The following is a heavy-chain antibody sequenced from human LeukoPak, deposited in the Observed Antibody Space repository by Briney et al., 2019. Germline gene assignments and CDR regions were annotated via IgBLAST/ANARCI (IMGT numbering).Heavy chain of an antibody. J-gene: IGHJ6*02. CDR2: IYYSGST. V-gene: IGHV4-59*01. D-gene: IGHD6-13*01. CDR1: GGSISSYY. Sequence: SETLSLTCTVSGGSISSYYWSWIRQPPGKGLEWIGYIYYSGSTNYNPSLKSRVTISVDTSKNQFSLKLSSVTAADTAVYYCARLAADYYYYGMDVWGQGTTVTVSS. CDR3: ARLAADYYYYGMDV.